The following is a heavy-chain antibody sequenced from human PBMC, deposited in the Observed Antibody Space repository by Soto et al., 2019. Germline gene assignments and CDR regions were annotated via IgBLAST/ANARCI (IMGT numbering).Heavy chain of an antibody. V-gene: IGHV4-39*01. CDR2: IYYSVST. CDR3: ARPPTANLDAFEI. Sequence: SETLSLTCTVSGGSISSSNYYWGWIRQPPGKGLEWIGSIYYSVSTFYNPSLKSRVTISVDTSKNQFSLKLNSVTAADTAVYYCARPPTANLDAFEIWGQGALVTVSS. J-gene: IGHJ3*02. D-gene: IGHD2-8*01. CDR1: GGSISSSNYY.